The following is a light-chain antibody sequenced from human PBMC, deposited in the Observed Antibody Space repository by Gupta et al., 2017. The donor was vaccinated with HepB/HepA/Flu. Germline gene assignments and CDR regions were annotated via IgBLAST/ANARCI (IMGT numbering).Light chain of an antibody. CDR2: DVS. CDR3: SSDTSNNRGGL. CDR1: SSDVGGYNF. J-gene: IGLJ2*01. V-gene: IGLV2-14*01. Sequence: QSALTQPASVSGSPGQSITISCTGPSSDVGGYNFVSWFQQHPGKVPKAMIYDVSNRPSGVSNRFSGSKSGNTAYLTISGLQAEDEADYYCSSDTSNNRGGLFGGGTKLTVL.